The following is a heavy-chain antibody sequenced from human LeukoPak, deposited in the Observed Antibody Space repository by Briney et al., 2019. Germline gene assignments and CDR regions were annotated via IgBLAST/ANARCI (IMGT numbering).Heavy chain of an antibody. J-gene: IGHJ6*04. D-gene: IGHD3-16*01. CDR1: GGSISSYY. CDR3: ARDAYVSYYYYGMDV. Sequence: SETLSLTCTVSGGSISSYYWSWIRQPPGKGLEWIGYNYYSGSTNYNPSLKSRVTVLVDTSKNQFSLKLTSVTAADTAVYYCARDAYVSYYYYGMDVWGKGTTVTVSS. CDR2: NYYSGST. V-gene: IGHV4-59*01.